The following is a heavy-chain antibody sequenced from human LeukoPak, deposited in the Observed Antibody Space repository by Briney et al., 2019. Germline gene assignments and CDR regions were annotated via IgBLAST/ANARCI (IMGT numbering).Heavy chain of an antibody. D-gene: IGHD4-23*01. CDR1: GYTFSNYW. J-gene: IGHJ4*02. CDR3: ARRDYGGKHFDY. CDR2: IYPGDSDT. V-gene: IGHV5-51*01. Sequence: GESLKISCKGSGYTFSNYWIAWVRQMPGKGLEWMGIIYPGDSDTRYSPSFQGQVTISADKSISTAYLQWSSLEASDTAMYYCARRDYGGKHFDYWGQGTPVTVSS.